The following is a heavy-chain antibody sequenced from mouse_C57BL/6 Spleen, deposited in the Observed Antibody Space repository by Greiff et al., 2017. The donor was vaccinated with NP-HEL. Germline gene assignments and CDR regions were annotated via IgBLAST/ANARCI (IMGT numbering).Heavy chain of an antibody. D-gene: IGHD1-1*01. CDR1: GYTFTSYW. CDR3: AILRNYAMDY. V-gene: IGHV1-59*01. CDR2: IDPSDSYT. J-gene: IGHJ4*01. Sequence: QVQLQQPGAELVRPGTSVKLSCKASGYTFTSYWMHWVKQRPGQGLEWIGVIDPSDSYTNYNQKFKGKATLTVDTSSSTAYMQLSSLTSEDSAVYYCAILRNYAMDYWGQGTSVTVSS.